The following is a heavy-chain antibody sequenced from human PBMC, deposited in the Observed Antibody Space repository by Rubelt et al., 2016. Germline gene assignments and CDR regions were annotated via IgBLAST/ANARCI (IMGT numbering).Heavy chain of an antibody. CDR1: GFTFSDYT. V-gene: IGHV3-23*04. Sequence: VQLVESGGGVVQPGRSLRLSCAASGFTFSDYTMHWVRQAPGKGLEWVSAISGSGGSTYCADSVKGRFTTSRHKSKNTLHLQMNSRRAEDTAIYYCAKGRGRSSDYLSDIWGQGTMVTVSS. CDR3: AKGRGRSSDYLSDI. D-gene: IGHD3-22*01. CDR2: ISGSGGST. J-gene: IGHJ3*02.